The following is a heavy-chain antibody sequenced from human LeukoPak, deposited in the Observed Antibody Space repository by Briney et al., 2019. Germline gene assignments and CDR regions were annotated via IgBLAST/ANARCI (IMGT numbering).Heavy chain of an antibody. V-gene: IGHV4-4*09. Sequence: SDTLSPTRSVSGGSISTDYWSWIRPPLGKGLEWIGYVYDSGSANYNPSLQSRVTISKDASKIQFSLEMASLPGAGTAMYYCARVYYDPPGFDVWGAGTMVIVSS. D-gene: IGHD3-16*01. CDR2: VYDSGSA. CDR1: GGSISTDY. CDR3: ARVYYDPPGFDV. J-gene: IGHJ3*01.